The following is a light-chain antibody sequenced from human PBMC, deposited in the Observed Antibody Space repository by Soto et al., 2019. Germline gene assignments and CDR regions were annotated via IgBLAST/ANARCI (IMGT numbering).Light chain of an antibody. J-gene: IGLJ2*01. CDR2: DVS. Sequence: QSALTQPASVSGSLGQSITISCTGTSGDVGTYDYVSWYQQHPGKAPKLLIFDVSSRPSGISDRFSGSKSGTSASLAISGLRSEDEADYYCAAWDDSLSGVVFGGGTKLTVL. CDR1: SGDVGTYDY. CDR3: AAWDDSLSGVV. V-gene: IGLV2-14*03.